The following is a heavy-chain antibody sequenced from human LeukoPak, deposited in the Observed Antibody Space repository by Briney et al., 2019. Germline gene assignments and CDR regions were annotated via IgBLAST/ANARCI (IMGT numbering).Heavy chain of an antibody. Sequence: ASVKVSCKASGGTFTSYAMHWVRQAPGQRLEWMGWINAGNGNTKYSQKFQGRVTITRDTSASTAYMELSSLRSEDTAVYYCARDGARWLRWTYYFDYWGQGTLVTVSS. CDR3: ARDGARWLRWTYYFDY. CDR2: INAGNGNT. V-gene: IGHV1-3*01. D-gene: IGHD5-12*01. J-gene: IGHJ4*02. CDR1: GGTFTSYA.